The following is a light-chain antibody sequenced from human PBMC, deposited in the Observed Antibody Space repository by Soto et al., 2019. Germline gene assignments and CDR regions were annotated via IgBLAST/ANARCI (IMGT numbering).Light chain of an antibody. Sequence: DIQVTQSPSSLSASVGDRVTITCRASQNINYYLNWYQQKPGKAPKLLIYAASSLQGGVPSRFSGSGSGTDFTLTISSLQPEDFATYYCQQSHSTPRTFGQGTKVEVK. CDR1: QNINYY. CDR2: AAS. CDR3: QQSHSTPRT. J-gene: IGKJ1*01. V-gene: IGKV1-39*01.